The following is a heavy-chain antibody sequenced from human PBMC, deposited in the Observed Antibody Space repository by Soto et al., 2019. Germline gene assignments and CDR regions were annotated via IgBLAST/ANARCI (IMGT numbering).Heavy chain of an antibody. CDR1: GFTFSSYG. CDR2: IWYDGSNK. V-gene: IGHV3-33*01. Sequence: PGGSLRLSCAASGFTFSSYGMHWVRQAPGKGLEWVAVIWYDGSNKYYADSVKGRFTISRDNSKNTPYLQMNSLRAEDTAVYYCARGGRGSRSYWYYYYYMDVWGKGTTVTVSS. D-gene: IGHD3-10*01. J-gene: IGHJ6*03. CDR3: ARGGRGSRSYWYYYYYMDV.